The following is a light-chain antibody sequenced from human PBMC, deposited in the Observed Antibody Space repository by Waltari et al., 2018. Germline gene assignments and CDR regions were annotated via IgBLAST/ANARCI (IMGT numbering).Light chain of an antibody. Sequence: QSALTQPPSVSGAPGQRITISCTGSGSNIGAGYDVHWYQQFPGTAPKLLLYGNNKRPPGVPDRFFGSKTGTSASLAITGLQADDEADYYCQSYDRSLSGVFGGGTKLTVL. CDR3: QSYDRSLSGV. CDR2: GNN. J-gene: IGLJ2*01. CDR1: GSNIGAGYD. V-gene: IGLV1-40*01.